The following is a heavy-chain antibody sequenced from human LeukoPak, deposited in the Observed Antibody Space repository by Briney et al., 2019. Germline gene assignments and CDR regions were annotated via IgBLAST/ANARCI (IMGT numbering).Heavy chain of an antibody. V-gene: IGHV4-59*08. Sequence: PSETLSLTCTVSGGSISSYYWSWIRRSPGKGLQWIGYVSYSGSTNYNPSLKSRVTISIDTSNNQFSLKLSSVTAADTAVYYCARGRLWTWDYWGQGSLVTVSS. J-gene: IGHJ4*02. CDR2: VSYSGST. D-gene: IGHD5-18*01. CDR3: ARGRLWTWDY. CDR1: GGSISSYY.